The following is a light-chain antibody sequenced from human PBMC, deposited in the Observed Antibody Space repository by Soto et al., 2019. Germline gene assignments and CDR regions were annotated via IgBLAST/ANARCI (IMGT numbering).Light chain of an antibody. CDR2: EAN. J-gene: IGLJ3*02. Sequence: QSALTQPASVSGSPGQSITISCTGTSSDVGSYNLVSWYQQHPGEAPKLMIYEANKRPSGVSNRVSGSKSGNTASLTISGLQAEDEADYYCCSYAGSSTSWVFGGGTKLTVL. V-gene: IGLV2-23*01. CDR1: SSDVGSYNL. CDR3: CSYAGSSTSWV.